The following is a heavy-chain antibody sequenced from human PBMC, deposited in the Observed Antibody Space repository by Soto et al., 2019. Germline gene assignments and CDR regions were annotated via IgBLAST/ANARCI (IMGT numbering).Heavy chain of an antibody. D-gene: IGHD2-15*01. J-gene: IGHJ4*02. Sequence: EVQLVESGGALVQPGRSLRLSCAASGFTFSSYWMHWVRQAPGKGLVWVSRINSDGSSTSYADSVKGRFTISRDNAKNTLYLQMNSLRAEDTAVDYCARTSLVVAAATREDYWGQGTLVTVSS. V-gene: IGHV3-74*01. CDR2: INSDGSST. CDR3: ARTSLVVAAATREDY. CDR1: GFTFSSYW.